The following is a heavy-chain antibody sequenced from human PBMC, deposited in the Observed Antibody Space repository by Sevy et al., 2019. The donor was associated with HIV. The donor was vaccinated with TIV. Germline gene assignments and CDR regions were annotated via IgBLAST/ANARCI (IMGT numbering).Heavy chain of an antibody. CDR3: TRLQRGISGSTAAFDI. J-gene: IGHJ3*02. V-gene: IGHV5-51*01. CDR1: GYSFTTYW. Sequence: GESLKIACKASGYSFTTYWIAWVRQMPGKGLEWMGIINPSDSDARYSPSFQGQVTISVDEAISAAYLQWTSLKASDTAMYNCTRLQRGISGSTAAFDIWGQGTMATVSS. D-gene: IGHD1-20*01. CDR2: INPSDSDA.